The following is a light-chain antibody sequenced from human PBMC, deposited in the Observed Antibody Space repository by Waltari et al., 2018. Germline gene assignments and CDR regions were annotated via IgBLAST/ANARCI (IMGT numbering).Light chain of an antibody. J-gene: IGLJ3*02. CDR3: CSYAGPYLLWV. CDR1: SSEIGSYHF. Sequence: QSALTQPHSVSGSPGQSVTISCTGTSSEIGSYHFVSLYQPHPGKAPKLIIFDVTQRPSAVPGHFSGSKSGNTASLPISGLQAADEADYYCCSYAGPYLLWVFGGGTKLPVL. V-gene: IGLV2-11*01. CDR2: DVT.